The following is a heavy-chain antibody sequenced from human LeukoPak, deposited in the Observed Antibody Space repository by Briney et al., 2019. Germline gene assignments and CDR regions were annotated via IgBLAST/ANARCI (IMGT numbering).Heavy chain of an antibody. D-gene: IGHD6-13*01. CDR3: ARASSSWDLGYFDY. J-gene: IGHJ4*02. CDR2: IYYSGST. V-gene: IGHV4-39*07. Sequence: SETLSLTCTVSGGSISSSSYYWGWIRQPPGKGLEWIGSIYYSGSTYYNPSLKSRVTISVDTSKNQFSLKLSSVTAADTAVYYCARASSSWDLGYFDYWGQGTLVTVSS. CDR1: GGSISSSSYY.